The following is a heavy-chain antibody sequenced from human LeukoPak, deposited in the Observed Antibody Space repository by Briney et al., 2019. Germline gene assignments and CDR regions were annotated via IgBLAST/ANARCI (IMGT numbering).Heavy chain of an antibody. CDR2: IKQDGSEK. CDR1: GFTFSSYW. Sequence: GGSLRLSCAASGFTFSSYWMSWVRQAPGKGLEWVANIKQDGSEKYYVDSVKGRFTISRDNAKNSLYLQMNSLRAEDTAVYYCARDRYYYDSSGFDYWGQGTTVTVSS. J-gene: IGHJ4*03. V-gene: IGHV3-7*01. D-gene: IGHD3-22*01. CDR3: ARDRYYYDSSGFDY.